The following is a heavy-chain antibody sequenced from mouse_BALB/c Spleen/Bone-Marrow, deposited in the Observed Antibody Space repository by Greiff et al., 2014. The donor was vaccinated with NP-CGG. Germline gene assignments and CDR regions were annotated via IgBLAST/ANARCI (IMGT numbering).Heavy chain of an antibody. J-gene: IGHJ3*01. CDR2: IDPANGNT. V-gene: IGHV14-3*02. Sequence: EVQLQQSGAELVKPGASVKLSCTASGSNIKDTYMHWVKQRPEQGLEWIGRIDPANGNTKYDPKFQGKATITADTPSNTAYLQLSSLTSEDTAVYYCAIYYYGSSGFAYWGQGTLVTVSA. CDR3: AIYYYGSSGFAY. D-gene: IGHD1-1*01. CDR1: GSNIKDTY.